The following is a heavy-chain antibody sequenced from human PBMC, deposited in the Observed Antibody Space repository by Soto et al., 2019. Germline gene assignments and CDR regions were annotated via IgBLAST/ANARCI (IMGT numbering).Heavy chain of an antibody. CDR3: ARADRTRNWFDP. V-gene: IGHV4-34*01. J-gene: IGHJ5*02. CDR2: INHSGST. Sequence: PSEILCLTFTVHGVYLSGCYWRGCRKPPGRGLDWIGQINHSGSTNYNPSLKSRATISVDTSKNQFSLKLSSVTAAETAVYYCARADRTRNWFDPWGQGTLVTVS. D-gene: IGHD6-19*01. CDR1: GVYLSGCY.